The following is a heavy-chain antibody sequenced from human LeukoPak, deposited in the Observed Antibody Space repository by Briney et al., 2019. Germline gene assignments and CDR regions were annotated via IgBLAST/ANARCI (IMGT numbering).Heavy chain of an antibody. D-gene: IGHD3-22*01. CDR2: IYHSXSP. CDR3: ARAGYYDSSGYNYYYYYGMDV. V-gene: IGHV4-30-2*01. J-gene: IGHJ6*02. Sequence: XXXPXGXGXGXXGYIYHSXSPYYNPSLKSRVTISVDRSKNQFSLKLSSVTAADTAVYYCARAGYYDSSGYNYYYYYGMDVWGQGTTVTVSS.